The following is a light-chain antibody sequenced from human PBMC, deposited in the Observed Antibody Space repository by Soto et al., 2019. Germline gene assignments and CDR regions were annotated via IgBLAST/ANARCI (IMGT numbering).Light chain of an antibody. CDR2: SVS. J-gene: IGKJ2*01. Sequence: EIVMTQSPGTLSVSPGERATLSCRASQSVSSNLAWYQQKPGQAPRLLIYSVSTRATGIPARFSGSGSGTEFTLTISSLQSEDFAVYYWQQYDNWPPYTFGQGTKLEI. CDR3: QQYDNWPPYT. V-gene: IGKV3-15*01. CDR1: QSVSSN.